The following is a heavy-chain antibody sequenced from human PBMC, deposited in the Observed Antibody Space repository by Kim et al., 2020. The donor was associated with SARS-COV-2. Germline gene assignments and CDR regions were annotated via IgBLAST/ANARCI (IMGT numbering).Heavy chain of an antibody. CDR2: INAGNGNT. Sequence: ASVKVSCKASGYTFTSYAMHWVRQAPGQRLEWMGWINAGNGNTKYSQKFQGRVTITRDTSASTAYMELSSLRSEDTAVYYCARAKYGSGNPYYYGMDVWGQGTTVTVSS. D-gene: IGHD3-10*01. CDR1: GYTFTSYA. J-gene: IGHJ6*02. V-gene: IGHV1-3*01. CDR3: ARAKYGSGNPYYYGMDV.